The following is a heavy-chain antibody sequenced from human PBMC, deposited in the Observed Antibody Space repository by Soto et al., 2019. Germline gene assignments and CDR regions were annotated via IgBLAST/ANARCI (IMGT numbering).Heavy chain of an antibody. Sequence: SETLSLTCTVSGCCISSSSYYWGWIRQPPGKGLEWIGNVYYGGSTYYNPSLKSRVTISVDTSKNQFSLKLSSVTAADTAVYYCARHQVNDMNWSQGTLVTVSS. V-gene: IGHV4-39*01. CDR1: GCCISSSSYY. CDR3: ARHQVNDMN. J-gene: IGHJ4*02. D-gene: IGHD3-22*01. CDR2: VYYGGST.